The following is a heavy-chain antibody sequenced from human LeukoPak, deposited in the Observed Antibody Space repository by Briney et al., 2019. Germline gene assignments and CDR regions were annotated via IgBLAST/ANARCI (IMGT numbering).Heavy chain of an antibody. J-gene: IGHJ5*02. Sequence: SSETLSLTCTVSGGSISSYYWSWIRQPPGKGLEWIGYIYYSGSTNYNPSLKSRVTISVDTSKNQFSLKLSSVTAADTAVYYCARVRDFHWFDPWGQGTLVTVSS. D-gene: IGHD3-3*01. CDR1: GGSISSYY. V-gene: IGHV4-59*01. CDR3: ARVRDFHWFDP. CDR2: IYYSGST.